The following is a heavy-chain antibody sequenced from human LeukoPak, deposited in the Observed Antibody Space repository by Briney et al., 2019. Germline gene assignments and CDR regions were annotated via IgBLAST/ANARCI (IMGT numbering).Heavy chain of an antibody. CDR1: GFTFSSYS. V-gene: IGHV3-23*01. Sequence: AGSLRLSCAASGFTFSSYSMSWVRQAPGKGLEWFSAISGSGGSTYYADSVKGRFTISRDNSKNTLYLQMNSLRAEDTAVYYRAKVGLQLNPELPYYYHYMDVWGKGTTVTVSS. CDR3: AKVGLQLNPELPYYYHYMDV. J-gene: IGHJ6*03. D-gene: IGHD5-24*01. CDR2: ISGSGGST.